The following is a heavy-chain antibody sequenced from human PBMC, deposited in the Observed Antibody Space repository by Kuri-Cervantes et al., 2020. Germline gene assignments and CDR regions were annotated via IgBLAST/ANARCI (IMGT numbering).Heavy chain of an antibody. CDR3: ARRYLDGGADY. V-gene: IGHV1-8*01. D-gene: IGHD3/OR15-3a*01. Sequence: ASVKVSCKASGYTFTSYDINWVRQATGQGLEWMGWMNPNSGNTGYAQKFQGWVTMTRDTSISTAYMELSRLRSDDTAVYYCARRYLDGGADYWGQGTLVTVSS. J-gene: IGHJ4*02. CDR1: GYTFTSYD. CDR2: MNPNSGNT.